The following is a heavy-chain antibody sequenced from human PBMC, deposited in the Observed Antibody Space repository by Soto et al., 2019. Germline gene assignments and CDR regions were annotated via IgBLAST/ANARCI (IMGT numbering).Heavy chain of an antibody. CDR2: IYYSGST. J-gene: IGHJ4*02. CDR1: GGSISSYY. V-gene: IGHV4-59*01. Sequence: PSETLSLTCTVSGGSISSYYWSWIRQPPGKGLEWIGYIYYSGSTNYNPSLKSRVTISVDTSKNQFSLKLSSVTAADTAVYYCARAAGIAAVTTMFDYWGQGTLVTVSS. D-gene: IGHD6-13*01. CDR3: ARAAGIAAVTTMFDY.